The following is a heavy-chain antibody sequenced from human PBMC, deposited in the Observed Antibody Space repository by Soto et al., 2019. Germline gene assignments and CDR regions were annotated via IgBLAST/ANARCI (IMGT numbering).Heavy chain of an antibody. J-gene: IGHJ6*02. CDR1: GGSFSDYY. V-gene: IGHV4-34*01. D-gene: IGHD4-17*01. Sequence: PSEPLSLTCAVYGGSFSDYYWTWIRQPPGKGLEWIGEINHSGSTNYNPSLKSRVTISVDTSKNQFSLNLNSVTAADTAVYYCTRGYTVTPDGDYNYYGMDVWGPGTSVTVSS. CDR2: INHSGST. CDR3: TRGYTVTPDGDYNYYGMDV.